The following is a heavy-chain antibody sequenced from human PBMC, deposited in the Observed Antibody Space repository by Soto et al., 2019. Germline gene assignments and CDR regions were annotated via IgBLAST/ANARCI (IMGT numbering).Heavy chain of an antibody. CDR2: IYYSGST. J-gene: IGHJ4*02. Sequence: SETLSLTCAVYGGSFSGYYWSWIRQPPGKGLEWIGYIYYSGSTKYNPSLKSRVTTSVDTSKNQFSLKLSSVTAADTAVYYCARICTSCSLDDFDYWGQGTLVTV. CDR1: GGSFSGYY. V-gene: IGHV4-59*01. D-gene: IGHD2-2*01. CDR3: ARICTSCSLDDFDY.